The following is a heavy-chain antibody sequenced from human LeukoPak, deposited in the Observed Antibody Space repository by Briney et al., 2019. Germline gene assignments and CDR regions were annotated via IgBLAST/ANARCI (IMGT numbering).Heavy chain of an antibody. CDR1: GDSVSNNGYA. J-gene: IGHJ3*01. Sequence: SQTLSLTCAISGDSVSNNGYAWNWIRQSPSRGLEWLGRTYYRSQWYNDYARSVMGRISVDPDTSKNQFSLHLRTVTPDDTAVYYCAGGYAFDVWGQGTMVTVSS. CDR2: TYYRSQWYN. CDR3: AGGYAFDV. V-gene: IGHV6-1*01.